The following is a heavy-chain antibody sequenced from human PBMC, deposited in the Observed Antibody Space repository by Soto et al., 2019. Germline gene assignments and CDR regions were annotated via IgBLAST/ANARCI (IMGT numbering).Heavy chain of an antibody. V-gene: IGHV1-18*01. J-gene: IGHJ6*02. Sequence: ASVKVSCKASGYTFTSYGISWVRQAPGQGLEWMGWISAYNGNTNYAQKLQGRVTMTTDTSTSTAYMELRSLRSDDTAVYYCASHMAAGMIRYYYYGMDVWGQGTTVTVSS. D-gene: IGHD6-13*01. CDR2: ISAYNGNT. CDR3: ASHMAAGMIRYYYYGMDV. CDR1: GYTFTSYG.